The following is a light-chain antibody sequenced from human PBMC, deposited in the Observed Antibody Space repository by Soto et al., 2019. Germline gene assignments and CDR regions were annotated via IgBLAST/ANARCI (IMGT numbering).Light chain of an antibody. V-gene: IGLV1-44*01. CDR1: SSNIGSNA. CDR3: AAWDDSLNGHVV. CDR2: SND. Sequence: QPVLTQPPSASGTPGQRVTISCSGSSSNIGSNAVNWYQQLPGTAPKLLIYSNDQWPSGVPDRFSGSKSGTSASLAISGLQSEDEADYYCAAWDDSLNGHVVFGGGTKLTVL. J-gene: IGLJ2*01.